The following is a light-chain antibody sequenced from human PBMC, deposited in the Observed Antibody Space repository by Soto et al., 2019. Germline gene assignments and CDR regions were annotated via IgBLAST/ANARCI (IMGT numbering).Light chain of an antibody. Sequence: EFVLTQSPGKLSLSPGERATLSCRASQSISSGFLAWYQQKPGQAPRLLIYGASHRGTGIPDRCSGSGSGADFNLTISRLEPADFSVYYCLLYGSSPALCFGGGTKVEIK. V-gene: IGKV3-20*01. CDR2: GAS. CDR3: LLYGSSPALC. CDR1: QSISSGF. J-gene: IGKJ4*01.